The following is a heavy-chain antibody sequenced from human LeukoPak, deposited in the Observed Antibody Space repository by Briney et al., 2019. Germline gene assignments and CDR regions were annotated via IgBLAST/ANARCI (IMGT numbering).Heavy chain of an antibody. J-gene: IGHJ4*01. CDR2: IYYSGST. Sequence: KASETLSLTCAVYGGSLSGYYWGWIRQPPGKGLEWIGSIYYSGSTHYNPSLKSRVTISVDTSKNQFSLRLGSVTAADTAVHYCARQEGSIAAPFDYWGHGTLVTVSS. CDR1: GGSLSGYY. D-gene: IGHD6-6*01. CDR3: ARQEGSIAAPFDY. V-gene: IGHV4-39*01.